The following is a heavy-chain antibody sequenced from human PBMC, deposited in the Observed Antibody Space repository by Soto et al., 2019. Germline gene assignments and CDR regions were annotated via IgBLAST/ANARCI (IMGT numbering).Heavy chain of an antibody. V-gene: IGHV5-51*01. CDR1: GYSFTSYW. CDR3: AITSREYSSSMYYFDY. Sequence: PGESLKISCKGSGYSFTSYWIGWVRQMPGKGLEWMGIIYPGDSDTRYSPSFQGQVTISADKSISTAYLQWSSLKASDTAMYYCAITSREYSSSMYYFDYWGQGTLVTVSS. J-gene: IGHJ4*02. D-gene: IGHD6-6*01. CDR2: IYPGDSDT.